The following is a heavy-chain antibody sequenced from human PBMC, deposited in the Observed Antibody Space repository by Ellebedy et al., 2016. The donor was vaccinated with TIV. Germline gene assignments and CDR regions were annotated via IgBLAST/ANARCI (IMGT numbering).Heavy chain of an antibody. J-gene: IGHJ4*02. CDR2: IIPIFGTA. V-gene: IGHV1-69*13. CDR1: VGTFSSYA. CDR3: ARDILTGAFDY. Sequence: AASVKVSCKASVGTFSSYAISWVRPAPGQGLEWMGGIIPIFGTANYAQKFQGRVTITADESTSTAYMELSSLRSEDTAVYYCARDILTGAFDYWGQGTLVTVSS. D-gene: IGHD3-9*01.